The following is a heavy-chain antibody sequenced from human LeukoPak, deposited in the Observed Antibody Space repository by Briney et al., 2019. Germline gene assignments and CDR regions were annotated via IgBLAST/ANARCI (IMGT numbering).Heavy chain of an antibody. CDR1: GYSISSGYY. D-gene: IGHD6-13*01. CDR3: ARARGYSSSWYEDY. CDR2: IYHSGST. J-gene: IGHJ4*02. Sequence: PSETLSLTCTVSGYSISSGYYWGWIRQPPGKGLEWIGSIYHSGSTYYNPSLKSRVTISVATSKNQFSLKLSSVTAADTAVYHCARARGYSSSWYEDYWGQGTLVTVSS. V-gene: IGHV4-38-2*02.